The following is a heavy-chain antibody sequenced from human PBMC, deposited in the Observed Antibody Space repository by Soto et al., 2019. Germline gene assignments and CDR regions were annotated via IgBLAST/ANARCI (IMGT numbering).Heavy chain of an antibody. D-gene: IGHD6-19*01. Sequence: SETLSLTCAVYGLSFSGYYWSWIRQPPGKGLEWIGEINHSGSTNYNPSLKSRVTISVDTSKNQFSLKLSSVTAADTAVYYCARREAGTGFDYWGQGTLVTAPQ. J-gene: IGHJ4*02. CDR2: INHSGST. CDR3: ARREAGTGFDY. V-gene: IGHV4-34*01. CDR1: GLSFSGYY.